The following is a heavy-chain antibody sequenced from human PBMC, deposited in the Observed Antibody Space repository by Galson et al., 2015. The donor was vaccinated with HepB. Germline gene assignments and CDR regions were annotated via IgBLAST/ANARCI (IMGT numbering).Heavy chain of an antibody. J-gene: IGHJ4*02. CDR3: ARGDSSGYYPDY. D-gene: IGHD3-22*01. V-gene: IGHV4-31*03. CDR2: IYYSGST. Sequence: TLSLTCTVSGGSISSGGYYWSWIRQHPGKGLEWIGYIYYSGSTYYNPSLKSRVTISVDTSKNQFSLKLSSVTAADTAVYYCARGDSSGYYPDYWGQGTLVTVSS. CDR1: GGSISSGGYY.